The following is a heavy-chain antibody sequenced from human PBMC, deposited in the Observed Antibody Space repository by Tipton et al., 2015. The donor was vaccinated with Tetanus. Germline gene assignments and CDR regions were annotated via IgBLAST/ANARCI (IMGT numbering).Heavy chain of an antibody. CDR2: INHSGST. CDR3: AKRDYKKGNWFDP. CDR1: AGSFSGYY. J-gene: IGHJ5*02. D-gene: IGHD4-11*01. Sequence: TLSLTCAVYAGSFSGYYWTWIRQSPGEGLEWIGEINHSGSTNYNPSLKSRVTMSVDTSRDQFSLKLKSVTAADTAVYYCAKRDYKKGNWFDPWGQGIPVTVSS. V-gene: IGHV4-34*01.